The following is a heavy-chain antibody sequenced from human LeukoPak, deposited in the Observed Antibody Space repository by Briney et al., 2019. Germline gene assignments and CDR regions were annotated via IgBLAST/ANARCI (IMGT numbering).Heavy chain of an antibody. CDR2: MSHSGST. D-gene: IGHD3-22*01. V-gene: IGHV4-38-2*01. J-gene: IGHJ4*02. CDR1: GYSISSGYH. CDR3: ARHHLYDSSGDGRYYLDY. Sequence: SETLSLTCGVSGYSISSGYHWGWIRQPTGKGLEWIGSMSHSGSTYYNPSLKSRVTISVDTSKNRFSVKLSSVTAADTAVYYCARHHLYDSSGDGRYYLDYWGQGTLVTVSS.